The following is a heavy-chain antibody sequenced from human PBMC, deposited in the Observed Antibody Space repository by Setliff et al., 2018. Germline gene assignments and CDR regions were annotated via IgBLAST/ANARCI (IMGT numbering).Heavy chain of an antibody. J-gene: IGHJ4*02. V-gene: IGHV4-59*01. CDR3: ARGGTFRYFDF. CDR2: VYYSGTA. Sequence: SETLSLTCTVSDGSLSTYYWNWIRQPPGKGLEFIGYVYYSGTANYSPSLRSRLTISVDTSKNQFSLKLRSVTAADTAVYYCARGGTFRYFDFWGQGAQVTVSS. D-gene: IGHD5-12*01. CDR1: DGSLSTYY.